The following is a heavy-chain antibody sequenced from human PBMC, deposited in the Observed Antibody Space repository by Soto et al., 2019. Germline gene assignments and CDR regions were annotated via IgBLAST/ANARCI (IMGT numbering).Heavy chain of an antibody. D-gene: IGHD3-10*01. CDR3: ARGRASGSYYLLDY. CDR2: INPNSGNI. J-gene: IGHJ4*02. Sequence: QVQLVQSGAEVRKPGASVKVSCKASGDTFTTYDINWVRQATGHGLEWMGWINPNSGNIGYAQRFQGRVTMTRDTAIRTAYMEVSSLRSDDKAVYYCARGRASGSYYLLDYWGQGTLVTVSS. CDR1: GDTFTTYD. V-gene: IGHV1-8*01.